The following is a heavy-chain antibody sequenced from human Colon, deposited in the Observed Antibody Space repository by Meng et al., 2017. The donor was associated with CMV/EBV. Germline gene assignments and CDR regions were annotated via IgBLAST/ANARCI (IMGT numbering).Heavy chain of an antibody. Sequence: SVKVSCKASGFTFSTLQWVQQPRGQRPEWIGWVVLVSGNTHFAPEFRGRATISWDMSASTSHMELSTLRTDDTAVYFCVGGDGPNKYFTFWGQGTLVTVS. J-gene: IGHJ4*02. D-gene: IGHD2-21*02. V-gene: IGHV1-58*01. CDR1: GFTFST. CDR2: VVLVSGNT. CDR3: VGGDGPNKYFTF.